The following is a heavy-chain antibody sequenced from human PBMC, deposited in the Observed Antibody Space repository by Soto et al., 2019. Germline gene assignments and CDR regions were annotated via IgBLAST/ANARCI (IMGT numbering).Heavy chain of an antibody. CDR2: ISSSSSYI. CDR1: GFTFSSYS. Sequence: EVQLVESGGGLVKPGGSLRLSCAASGFTFSSYSMNWVRQAPGKGLEWVSSISSSSSYIYYADSVKGRFTSSRDNAKNSLYLQMNSLSAEDTAVYYCARASHDYGDHHDAFDSWGQGTMVTVSS. V-gene: IGHV3-21*01. D-gene: IGHD4-17*01. J-gene: IGHJ3*02. CDR3: ARASHDYGDHHDAFDS.